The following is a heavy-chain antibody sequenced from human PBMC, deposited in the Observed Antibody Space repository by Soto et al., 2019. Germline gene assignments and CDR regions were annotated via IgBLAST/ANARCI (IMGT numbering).Heavy chain of an antibody. J-gene: IGHJ4*02. Sequence: QAQLAESGGGLVKPGGSLRLSCAASGFTFSDYCMSWIRQAPGRGLEWVSYISNNGTTIYSADSLKGRFTISRDNTRNFLYLQMNSLRAEDTAVYYCAKRFQYSGGPENWGQGTLVTVSS. CDR3: AKRFQYSGGPEN. CDR1: GFTFSDYC. CDR2: ISNNGTTI. V-gene: IGHV3-11*01. D-gene: IGHD5-18*01.